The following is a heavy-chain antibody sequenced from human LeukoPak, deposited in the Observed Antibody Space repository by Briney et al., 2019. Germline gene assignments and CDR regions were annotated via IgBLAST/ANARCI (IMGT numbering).Heavy chain of an antibody. CDR3: AREGYCSGGICYSTMNWFDP. V-gene: IGHV1-18*01. CDR2: ISAYNGNT. J-gene: IGHJ5*02. D-gene: IGHD2-15*01. CDR1: GYRFTSYG. Sequence: GASVKVSCKASGYRFTSYGITWVRQAPGQGLEWMGWISAYNGNTNYAQKVQGRVTLTTDTSTSTAYMELRSLRSDDTAVYYCAREGYCSGGICYSTMNWFDPWGREPWSPSPQ.